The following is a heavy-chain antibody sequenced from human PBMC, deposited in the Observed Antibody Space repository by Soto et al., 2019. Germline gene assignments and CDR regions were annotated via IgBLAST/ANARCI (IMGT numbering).Heavy chain of an antibody. D-gene: IGHD6-6*01. CDR3: ARVGGQLVPTGYYYYYGMDV. V-gene: IGHV4-59*01. CDR2: IYYSGST. J-gene: IGHJ6*02. Sequence: SETLSLTCTVSGGSISSYYWSWIRQPPGKGLDWIGYIYYSGSTNYNPSLKSRVTISVDTSKNQFSLKLSSVAAADTAVYYCARVGGQLVPTGYYYYYGMDVWGQGTTVTVSS. CDR1: GGSISSYY.